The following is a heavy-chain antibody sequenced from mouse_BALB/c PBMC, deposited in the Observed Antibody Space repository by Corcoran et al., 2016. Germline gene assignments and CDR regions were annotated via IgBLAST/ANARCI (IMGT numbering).Heavy chain of an antibody. D-gene: IGHD2-14*01. V-gene: IGHV1-81*01. J-gene: IGHJ3*01. CDR1: GYTFTDYV. Sequence: QVQLQQSGPELVKPGASVKMSCKASGYTFTDYVISWVKQRTGQGLEWIGEIYPGSGSTYYNERFKDKATLTADKSSNTAYMQLSSLTSEESAVYFWARKGYYRYDGFAYWGQGTLVTVSA. CDR3: ARKGYYRYDGFAY. CDR2: IYPGSGST.